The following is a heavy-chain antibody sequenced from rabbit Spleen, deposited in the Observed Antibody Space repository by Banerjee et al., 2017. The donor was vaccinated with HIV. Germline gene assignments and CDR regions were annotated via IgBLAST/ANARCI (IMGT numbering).Heavy chain of an antibody. D-gene: IGHD1-1*01. CDR3: ARDTSSSFSSYGMDL. CDR2: IDTGSSGFT. CDR1: GFSISSYYM. Sequence: QEQLEESAGGLVQPGGSLTLTCTASGFSISSYYMNWVRQAPGKGLEWIVCIDTGSSGFTYYASWAKGRFTISKTSSTTVTLQMTSLTVADTATYFCARDTSSSFSSYGMDLWGPGTLVTVS. V-gene: IGHV1S45*01. J-gene: IGHJ6*01.